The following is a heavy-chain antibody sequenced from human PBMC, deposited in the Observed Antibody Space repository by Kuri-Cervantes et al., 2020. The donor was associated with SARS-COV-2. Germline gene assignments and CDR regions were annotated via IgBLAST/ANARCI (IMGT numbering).Heavy chain of an antibody. D-gene: IGHD3-10*01. CDR2: IYTSGST. CDR1: GYSISSSYY. CDR3: ARDGVLLWFGELDV. Sequence: SETLSLTCAVSGYSISSSYYWSWIRQPAGKGLEWIGRIYTSGSTNYNPSLKSRVTMSVDTSKNQFSLKLSSVTAADTAVYYCARDGVLLWFGELDVWGKGTTVTVSS. J-gene: IGHJ6*04. V-gene: IGHV4-4*07.